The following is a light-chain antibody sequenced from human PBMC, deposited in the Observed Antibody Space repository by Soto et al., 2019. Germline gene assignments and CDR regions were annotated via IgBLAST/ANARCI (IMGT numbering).Light chain of an antibody. CDR1: SSDVGGYNY. CDR3: SSYTSSSTVV. V-gene: IGLV2-14*01. CDR2: DVS. J-gene: IGLJ2*01. Sequence: QSALTQPASVSGSPGQSITISCTGTSSDVGGYNYVSWYQQHPGKAPKLMIYDVSNRPSGVSNRLSGSKSGNTASLTISALNAEDEAAYYCSSYTSSSTVVFGGGTQLTVL.